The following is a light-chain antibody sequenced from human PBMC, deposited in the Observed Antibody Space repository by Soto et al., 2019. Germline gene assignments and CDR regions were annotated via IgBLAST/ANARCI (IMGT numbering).Light chain of an antibody. Sequence: EIVLAQSPGTLSLSPGERATLSCRASQTINSNYLAWYQQKPGQPPRLLIYSASSRATGIPDRFSRSGSGTHFTLTISRLEPEDFSVYFCQHYDMPPPPRFGQGTTVDVK. CDR2: SAS. V-gene: IGKV3-20*01. CDR1: QTINSNY. CDR3: QHYDMPPPPR. J-gene: IGKJ1*01.